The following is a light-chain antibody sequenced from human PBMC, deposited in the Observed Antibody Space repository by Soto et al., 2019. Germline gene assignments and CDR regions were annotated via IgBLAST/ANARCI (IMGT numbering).Light chain of an antibody. CDR2: KNN. Sequence: QSVLTQPPSASGTPGQRVTISCSGSSSNIGSNYVYWYQQLSGTAPKLLIYKNNQRPSGVPDRFSGSKSGTSASLAISGLRSEDEADYYCATWDDSLNGYVFGTGTKLTVL. CDR1: SSNIGSNY. J-gene: IGLJ1*01. V-gene: IGLV1-47*01. CDR3: ATWDDSLNGYV.